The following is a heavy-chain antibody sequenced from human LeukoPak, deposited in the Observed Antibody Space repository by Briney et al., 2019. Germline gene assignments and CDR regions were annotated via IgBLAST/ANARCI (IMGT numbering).Heavy chain of an antibody. CDR3: ARALYCSGGSCYSSSFDY. J-gene: IGHJ4*02. Sequence: SETLSLTCAVYGGSFSGYYWSWIRQPPGKGLEWIGGINHSGSTNYNPSLKSRVTISVDTSKNQFSLKLSSVTAADTAVYYCARALYCSGGSCYSSSFDYWGQGTLVTVSS. D-gene: IGHD2-15*01. V-gene: IGHV4-34*01. CDR2: INHSGST. CDR1: GGSFSGYY.